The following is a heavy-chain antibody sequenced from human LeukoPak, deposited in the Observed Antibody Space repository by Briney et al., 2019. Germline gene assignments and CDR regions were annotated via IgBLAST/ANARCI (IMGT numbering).Heavy chain of an antibody. D-gene: IGHD2-2*01. Sequence: GGSLRLSCAASGFIFSGYAMNWVRQAPGKGLEWVSSISSSGGFIYYADSVKGRFTISRDNAKNSLYLEMNSLGAEDTAVYSCARGRGQLEIDPWGQGTLVTVSS. J-gene: IGHJ5*02. CDR2: ISSSGGFI. CDR1: GFIFSGYA. V-gene: IGHV3-21*01. CDR3: ARGRGQLEIDP.